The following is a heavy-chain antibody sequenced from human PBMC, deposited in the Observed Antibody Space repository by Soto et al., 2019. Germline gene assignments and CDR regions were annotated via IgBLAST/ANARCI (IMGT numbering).Heavy chain of an antibody. CDR2: INPNSGDT. Sequence: ASVKVSCKASGYTFTGYYVHWVRQAPGQGLEWMGWINPNSGDTYLAQRFQGRVTMNRDTAIGTAYMELRGLTSDDTAEYYCAKGGAIVAAGTRVYLYNAMDVWGQGTTVTVSS. CDR1: GYTFTGYY. CDR3: AKGGAIVAAGTRVYLYNAMDV. V-gene: IGHV1-2*02. J-gene: IGHJ6*02. D-gene: IGHD1-26*01.